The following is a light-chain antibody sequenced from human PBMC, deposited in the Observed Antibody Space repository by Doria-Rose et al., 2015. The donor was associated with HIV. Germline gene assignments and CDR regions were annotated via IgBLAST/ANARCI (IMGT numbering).Light chain of an antibody. CDR1: SNDVGSYNL. CDR3: CSYAGTPLV. Sequence: QSALLQPASVSGSPGQSITISCTGTSNDVGSYNLVSWYQQHPGKAPKLMIYEVNKRPSGVSYRFSGSKSGNTAPLTISGLQAEDEADYYCCSYAGTPLVFGSGTKVTVL. J-gene: IGLJ1*01. V-gene: IGLV2-23*02. CDR2: EVN.